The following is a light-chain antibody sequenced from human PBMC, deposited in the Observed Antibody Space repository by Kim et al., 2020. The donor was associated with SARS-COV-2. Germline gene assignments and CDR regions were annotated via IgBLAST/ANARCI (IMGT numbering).Light chain of an antibody. Sequence: EIVLTQSPGTLSLSPGERATLSCRASQSVSSSYLAWYQQKPGQAPRLLIYGASSRATGIPDRFSGSRSGTDFTLTISRLEPEDFAVYYCQQYGSSPYTFGQGTKLE. J-gene: IGKJ2*01. CDR1: QSVSSSY. CDR2: GAS. V-gene: IGKV3-20*01. CDR3: QQYGSSPYT.